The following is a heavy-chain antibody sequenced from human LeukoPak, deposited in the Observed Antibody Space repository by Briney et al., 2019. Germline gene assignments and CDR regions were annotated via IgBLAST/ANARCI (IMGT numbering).Heavy chain of an antibody. CDR3: AKGPPHGVAVAGVFDY. CDR1: GFTFDDYA. CDR2: ISWNSGSI. Sequence: PGGSLRLSCAASGFTFDDYAMLWVRQAPGKGLEWVSGISWNSGSIGYADSVKGRSTISRDNAKNSLYMQMNSLRAEDTALYYCAKGPPHGVAVAGVFDYWGQGTLVTVSS. V-gene: IGHV3-9*01. D-gene: IGHD6-19*01. J-gene: IGHJ4*02.